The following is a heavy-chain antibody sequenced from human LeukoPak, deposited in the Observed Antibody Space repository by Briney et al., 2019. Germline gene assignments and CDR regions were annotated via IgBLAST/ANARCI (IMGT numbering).Heavy chain of an antibody. CDR2: DGSGT. CDR1: GFTFSGHW. V-gene: IGHV3-74*01. CDR3: ARARWYSCDY. J-gene: IGHJ4*02. Sequence: WGSLRLSCAVSGFTFSGHWMYWVRQAPGKGLEWVSSDGSGTGYTDSVKGRFTVSRDNARNTLYLQMNSLRAEDTAVYYCARARWYSCDYWGQGTLVTVSS. D-gene: IGHD5-24*01.